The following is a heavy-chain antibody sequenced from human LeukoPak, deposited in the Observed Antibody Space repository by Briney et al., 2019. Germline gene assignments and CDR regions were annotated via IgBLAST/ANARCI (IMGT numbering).Heavy chain of an antibody. CDR1: GFTFSSYG. CDR2: IWYDGSTK. J-gene: IGHJ4*02. CDR3: ARGPAMVRGVILDY. V-gene: IGHV3-33*01. D-gene: IGHD3-10*01. Sequence: GGSLRLSCAASGFTFSSYGMHWVRQAPGKGLEWVAVIWYDGSTKYYADSVKGRFTISRDNSKNTLYVQMNSLRAEHTAVYYCARGPAMVRGVILDYWGQGTLVTVSS.